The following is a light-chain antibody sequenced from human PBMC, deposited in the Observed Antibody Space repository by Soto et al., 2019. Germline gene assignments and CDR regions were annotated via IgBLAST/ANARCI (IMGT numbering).Light chain of an antibody. V-gene: IGLV2-14*01. CDR1: SSDVGGYNY. CDR2: DVS. J-gene: IGLJ1*01. Sequence: QSALTQPPSVSGSPGQSITISCTGTSSDVGGYNYVSWYQQHPRKAPKLMIYDVSNRPAGVSNRFSGAKSGNTASLTISGLEAEDEADYYCSAYTTTSTYVFGTGTKVTVL. CDR3: SAYTTTSTYV.